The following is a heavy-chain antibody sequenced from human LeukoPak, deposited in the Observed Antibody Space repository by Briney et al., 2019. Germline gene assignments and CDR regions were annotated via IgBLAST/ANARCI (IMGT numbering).Heavy chain of an antibody. CDR3: ASIHGYNYY. Sequence: PGESMKPSCKGSAYRFTSYWIGWVRQMHGKCLEWMGIIYPGDSDTRYSPSFQGQVTISADKSISTAYLQWSSLKASDTAMYYCASIHGYNYYWGQGTLVTVSS. CDR2: IYPGDSDT. CDR1: AYRFTSYW. V-gene: IGHV5-51*03. J-gene: IGHJ4*02. D-gene: IGHD5-24*01.